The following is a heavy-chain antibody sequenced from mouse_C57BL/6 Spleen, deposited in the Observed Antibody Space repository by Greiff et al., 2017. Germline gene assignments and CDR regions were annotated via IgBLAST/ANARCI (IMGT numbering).Heavy chain of an antibody. CDR2: INPNNGGT. D-gene: IGHD1-3*01. V-gene: IGHV1-26*01. Sequence: EVQLQQSGPELVKPGASVKISCKASGYTFTDYYMNWVKQSHGKSLEWIGDINPNNGGTSYNQKFKGKATLTVDKSSSTAYMELRSLTSEDSAVYYCARGTKPGWFAYWGQGTLVTVSA. CDR1: GYTFTDYY. CDR3: ARGTKPGWFAY. J-gene: IGHJ3*01.